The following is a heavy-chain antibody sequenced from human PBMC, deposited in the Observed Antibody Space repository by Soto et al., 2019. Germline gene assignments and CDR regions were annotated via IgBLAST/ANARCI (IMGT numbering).Heavy chain of an antibody. V-gene: IGHV3-21*06. Sequence: EVQLVESGGGLVKPGGSLRLSCAASGFTFTRYSMNWVRQAPGKGLEWVSSISSTTNYIYYGDSMKGRFTISRDNATNSLSLAMNSLRAEDTAVYYCARESEDLTSNFDYWGQGTLVTVSP. CDR2: ISSTTNYI. CDR3: ARESEDLTSNFDY. CDR1: GFTFTRYS. J-gene: IGHJ4*02.